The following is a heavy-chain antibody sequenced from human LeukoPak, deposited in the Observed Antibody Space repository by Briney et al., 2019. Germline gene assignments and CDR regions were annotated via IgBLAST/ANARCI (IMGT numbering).Heavy chain of an antibody. D-gene: IGHD2-8*02. CDR2: IKQDGSEK. J-gene: IGHJ4*02. V-gene: IGHV3-7*01. Sequence: PGGTLRLSCAASGFTFSSYWMSWVRQAPGKGLEWVANIKQDGSEKYYVGSVKGRFTISRDNAKNLLYLQMNSLRAEDTAVYYCARDLTGIDYWGQGTLVTVSS. CDR1: GFTFSSYW. CDR3: ARDLTGIDY.